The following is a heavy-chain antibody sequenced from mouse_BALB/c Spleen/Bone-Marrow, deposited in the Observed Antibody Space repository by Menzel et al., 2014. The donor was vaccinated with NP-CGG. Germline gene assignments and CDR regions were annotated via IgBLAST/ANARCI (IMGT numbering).Heavy chain of an antibody. D-gene: IGHD1-1*01. V-gene: IGHV1S34*01. J-gene: IGHJ3*01. CDR3: ARSRDYGTSKSAWFAY. CDR1: GYSFTGYY. CDR2: ISCYNGAT. Sequence: LVKTGASVKISCKASGYSFTGYYMHWVKQSHGKSLEWIGYISCYNGATSYNQKFRGKATFTVDTSSSTAYMQFNSLTSEDSAVYYCARSRDYGTSKSAWFAYWGQGTLVTGSA.